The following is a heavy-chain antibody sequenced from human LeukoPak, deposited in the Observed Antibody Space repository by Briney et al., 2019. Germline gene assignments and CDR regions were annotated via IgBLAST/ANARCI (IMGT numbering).Heavy chain of an antibody. CDR3: ARGDTYYSSGWYVY. CDR2: IKQDGSEK. CDR1: GFTFSSYW. J-gene: IGHJ4*02. D-gene: IGHD6-19*01. Sequence: GGSLRLSCAASGFTFSSYWMSWVRQAPGKGLEWVANIKQDGSEKYYVDSVKGRFTISRDNAKNSLYLQMNSLRAEDTAVYYCARGDTYYSSGWYVYWGQGTLVTVSS. V-gene: IGHV3-7*01.